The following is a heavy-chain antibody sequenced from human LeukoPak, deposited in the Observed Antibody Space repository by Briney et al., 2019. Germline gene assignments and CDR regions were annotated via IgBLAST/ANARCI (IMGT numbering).Heavy chain of an antibody. Sequence: SETLSLTCTVSGGSISPYFWSWLRQPAGKGLEYLGRISSTGNTNYNPSLRSRVTMSVDASKNQFSLNLRSVTAADTAVYYCARDRVHDSDYWGQGILVIVSS. CDR3: ARDRVHDSDY. CDR1: GGSISPYF. V-gene: IGHV4-4*07. J-gene: IGHJ4*02. D-gene: IGHD2-21*02. CDR2: ISSTGNT.